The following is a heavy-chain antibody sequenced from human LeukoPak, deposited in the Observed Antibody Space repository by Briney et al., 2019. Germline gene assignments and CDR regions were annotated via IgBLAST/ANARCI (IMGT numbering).Heavy chain of an antibody. CDR2: IDDSGVIR. D-gene: IGHD3-22*01. CDR1: GFRFSSYW. J-gene: IGHJ6*02. CDR3: AKRLKRNYYYHYAMDV. V-gene: IGHV3-23*01. Sequence: GGSLRLSCAASGFRFSSYWKSWVRQAPGKGLEWVSRIDDSGVIRSYADSVKGRFTISRDNSKMTLTLQMNSLRAEDTAVYYCAKRLKRNYYYHYAMDVWGQGTTVTVSS.